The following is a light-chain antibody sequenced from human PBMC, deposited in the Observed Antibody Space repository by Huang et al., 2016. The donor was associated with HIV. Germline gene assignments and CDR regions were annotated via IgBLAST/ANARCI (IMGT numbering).Light chain of an antibody. J-gene: IGKJ4*01. CDR3: QQRSNWAPIT. CDR1: QSVSSN. CDR2: DAS. V-gene: IGKV3-11*01. Sequence: EIVLTQSPATLSLSPGERATLPCRASQSVSSNLAWYQQKPGTAPRLLIYDASTRATGIPARFSGSGSGTDFTLTISSLEPEDFAVYYCQQRSNWAPITFGGGTKVEIK.